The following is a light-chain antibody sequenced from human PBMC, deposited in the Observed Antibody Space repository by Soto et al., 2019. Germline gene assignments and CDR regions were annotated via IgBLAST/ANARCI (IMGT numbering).Light chain of an antibody. CDR1: QSFRGL. V-gene: IGKV3-11*01. J-gene: IGKJ5*01. CDR3: QQRHMWPIT. CDR2: DAY. Sequence: EVVLTQSPVTLSLSPGERATLSCRASQSFRGLLAWYQQKPGQAPRLLIYDAYNRATGIPPRFSGSGSGTDFTLTISSLXXXXXXVYYCQQRHMWPITFGXGXXLEI.